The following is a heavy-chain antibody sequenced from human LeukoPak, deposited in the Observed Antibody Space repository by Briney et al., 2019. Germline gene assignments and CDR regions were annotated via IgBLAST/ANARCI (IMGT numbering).Heavy chain of an antibody. J-gene: IGHJ4*02. D-gene: IGHD2-2*03. V-gene: IGHV3-7*01. CDR3: ARDRDGSTLGLFDF. CDR1: GFTFSSHW. Sequence: GGSLRLSCAASGFTFSSHWMSWVRQAPGKGLEWVANIKQDGSEKYYVDSVRGRFTISRDDAKNSLYLQMNSPRAEDTAVYYCARDRDGSTLGLFDFWGQGTLVTVSS. CDR2: IKQDGSEK.